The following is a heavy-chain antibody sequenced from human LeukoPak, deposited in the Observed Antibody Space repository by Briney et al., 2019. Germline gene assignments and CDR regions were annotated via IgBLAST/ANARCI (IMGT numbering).Heavy chain of an antibody. CDR3: ARGVGWFDP. J-gene: IGHJ5*02. Sequence: GGSLRLSCAGSGFIFTSHWMSWVRQAPAKGLEWVANINEDGSEKYYVDSVEGRFTISRDNAKNSLSLQMNSLRAEDMAVYYCARGVGWFDPWGQGTLVTVSS. V-gene: IGHV3-7*01. D-gene: IGHD3-3*01. CDR1: GFIFTSHW. CDR2: INEDGSEK.